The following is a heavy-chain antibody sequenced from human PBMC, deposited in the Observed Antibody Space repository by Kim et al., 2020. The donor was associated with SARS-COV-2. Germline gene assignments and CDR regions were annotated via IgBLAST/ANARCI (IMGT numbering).Heavy chain of an antibody. D-gene: IGHD1-26*01. J-gene: IGHJ6*02. CDR1: GFSFNNYG. CDR2: ISYEGSKK. V-gene: IGHV3-30*18. CDR3: AKQGYLFELNTYYGMDL. Sequence: GGSLRLSCAASGFSFNNYGMHWVRQAPGKGLEWVAFISYEGSKKQYLDSLKGRFTISRDYSKNTLYLQMNSLTAEDTAVYYCAKQGYLFELNTYYGMDLWGQGTTVTGSS.